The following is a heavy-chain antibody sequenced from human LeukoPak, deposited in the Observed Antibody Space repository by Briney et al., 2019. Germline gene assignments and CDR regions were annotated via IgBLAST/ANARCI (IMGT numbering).Heavy chain of an antibody. CDR1: GFAFSVYA. Sequence: PGGSLRLSCAASGFAFSVYAMSWLRQPPGKGLEWVSTINANSGTTSYAASVRGRFTISRDNANNTLYLQLSSLRAEDTAVYFCVRDVCGLKHWGQGTLVTVSS. J-gene: IGHJ4*02. D-gene: IGHD2-21*01. CDR2: INANSGTT. V-gene: IGHV3-23*01. CDR3: VRDVCGLKH.